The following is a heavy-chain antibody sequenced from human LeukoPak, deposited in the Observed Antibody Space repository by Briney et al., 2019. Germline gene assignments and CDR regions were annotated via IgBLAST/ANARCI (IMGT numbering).Heavy chain of an antibody. J-gene: IGHJ4*02. CDR1: GYTLTELS. CDR2: FDPEDGET. D-gene: IGHD2-2*01. CDR3: ARDPGPYCDTTNCYYDY. V-gene: IGHV1-24*01. Sequence: ASVKVSCKVSGYTLTELSMHWVRQAPGKGLEWMGGFDPEDGETIYAQKFQGRVTMTEDTSTDTAYMELSSLRSEDTAVYYCARDPGPYCDTTNCYYDYWGQGTLVTVSS.